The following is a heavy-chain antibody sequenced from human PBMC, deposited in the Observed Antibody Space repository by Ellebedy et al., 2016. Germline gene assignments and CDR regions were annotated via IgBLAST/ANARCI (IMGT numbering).Heavy chain of an antibody. CDR3: ARGDYGDYVDY. CDR1: GFTFSSYS. Sequence: GESLKISCAASGFTFSSYSMNWVRQAPGKGLEWVSSISSSSSYIYYADSVKGRFTISRDNAKSSLYLQMNSLRAEDTAVYYCARGDYGDYVDYWGQGTLVTVSS. D-gene: IGHD4-17*01. J-gene: IGHJ4*02. V-gene: IGHV3-21*01. CDR2: ISSSSSYI.